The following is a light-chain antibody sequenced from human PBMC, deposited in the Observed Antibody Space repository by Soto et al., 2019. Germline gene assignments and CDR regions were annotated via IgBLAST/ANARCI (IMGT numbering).Light chain of an antibody. Sequence: IVLTQSAGTLALSPGERATPSCRASQSVSSCSLPWSQQKPGLAPRLLIFGASSRATGIPDRFSGSGSGTDFTLTISRLEPEDFAVYYCQQYDTSLPYTFGGGTKVDIK. CDR3: QQYDTSLPYT. CDR1: QSVSSCS. V-gene: IGKV3-20*01. CDR2: GAS. J-gene: IGKJ4*01.